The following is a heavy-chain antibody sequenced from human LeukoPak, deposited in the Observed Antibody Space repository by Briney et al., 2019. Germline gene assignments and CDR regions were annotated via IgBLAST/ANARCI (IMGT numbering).Heavy chain of an antibody. CDR2: IYSSGST. CDR1: GGSISSYY. Sequence: SETLSLTCTVSGGSISSYYWSWLRQPAGKGLEWIGPIYSSGSTNYNPSLKSRVTMSVDTSKNQFSLKLSSVTAAETAVYYCARAAYDSSGYYYVAVYWGQGTLVTVSS. V-gene: IGHV4-4*07. D-gene: IGHD3-22*01. CDR3: ARAAYDSSGYYYVAVY. J-gene: IGHJ4*02.